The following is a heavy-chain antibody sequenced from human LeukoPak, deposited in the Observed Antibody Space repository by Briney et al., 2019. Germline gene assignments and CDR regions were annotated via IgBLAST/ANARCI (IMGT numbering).Heavy chain of an antibody. CDR1: GFTFSSYW. Sequence: GGSLRLSCAASGFTFSSYWMSWVRQAPGKRLEWVANIKQDGSEKYYVDSAKGRFTISRDNAKNSLYLQMNSLRAEDTAVYYCARDDCSSISCYHNWFDPWGQGTLVTVSS. J-gene: IGHJ5*02. CDR3: ARDDCSSISCYHNWFDP. CDR2: IKQDGSEK. D-gene: IGHD2-2*01. V-gene: IGHV3-7*01.